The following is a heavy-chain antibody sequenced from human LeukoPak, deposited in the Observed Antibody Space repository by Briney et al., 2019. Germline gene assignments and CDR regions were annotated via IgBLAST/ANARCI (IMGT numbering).Heavy chain of an antibody. CDR2: ISSSSSDI. V-gene: IGHV3-21*01. Sequence: GGTLRLSCAASGFTFSSYSMNWVRQAPGKGLEWVSSISSSSSDIYYADTVKGGFTIVTDNAKNYLYLRMHSLRAEDTAVYYCARAAASHVFSSISSWYHGQYYSYYYMDVWGKGTTVTVSS. D-gene: IGHD6-13*01. CDR1: GFTFSSYS. CDR3: ARAAASHVFSSISSWYHGQYYSYYYMDV. J-gene: IGHJ6*03.